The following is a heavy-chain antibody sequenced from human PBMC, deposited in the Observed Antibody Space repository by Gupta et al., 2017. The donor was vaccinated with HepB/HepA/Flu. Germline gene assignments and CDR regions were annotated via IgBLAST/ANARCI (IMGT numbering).Heavy chain of an antibody. CDR3: VTSSITYDAFDI. Sequence: QVQLQESGPGLVKPSQTLSLTCTVSGGSITSGGYYWSWIRQHPGKGLEFIGFIYYSGSTYSNPSLKSRVSISVDTSENQFSLKLRSVTAADTAVYYCVTSSITYDAFDIWGQGTMVTVSS. CDR2: IYYSGST. D-gene: IGHD3-16*01. V-gene: IGHV4-31*03. CDR1: GGSITSGGYY. J-gene: IGHJ3*02.